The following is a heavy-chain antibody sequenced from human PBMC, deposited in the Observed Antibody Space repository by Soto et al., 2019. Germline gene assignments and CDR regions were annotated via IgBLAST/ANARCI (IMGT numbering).Heavy chain of an antibody. CDR3: ARELPNYSSGVDV. CDR2: IYYSVTT. Sequence: QVQLQESGPGLVKPSQTLSLTCTVSGGSISSGAYYWSWIRQSPGKGLEWIGYIYYSVTTFYNPSLMSRLTISVDTSKNQFSLRLYSVTAADTAVYYCARELPNYSSGVDVWGQGTTVTVSS. J-gene: IGHJ6*02. CDR1: GGSISSGAYY. V-gene: IGHV4-30-4*01. D-gene: IGHD5-18*01.